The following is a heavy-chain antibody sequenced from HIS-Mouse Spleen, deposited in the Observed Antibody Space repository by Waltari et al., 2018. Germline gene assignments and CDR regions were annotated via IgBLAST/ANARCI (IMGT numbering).Heavy chain of an antibody. D-gene: IGHD4-17*01. CDR3: ARRLAPDY. CDR1: GFTFGSYW. J-gene: IGHJ4*02. Sequence: EVQLVESGGGLVQPGGSLRLSCAASGFTFGSYWMSWVRQAPGKGLEWVANIKQDGSEKNYVDSVKGRFTISRDNAKNSLYLQMNSLRAEDTAVYYCARRLAPDYWGQGTLVTVSS. V-gene: IGHV3-7*01. CDR2: IKQDGSEK.